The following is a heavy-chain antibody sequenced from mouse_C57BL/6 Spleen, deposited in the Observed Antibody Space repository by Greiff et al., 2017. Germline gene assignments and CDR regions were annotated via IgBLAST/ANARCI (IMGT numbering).Heavy chain of an antibody. Sequence: DVKLQESGPGLVKPSQSLSLTCSVTGYSITSGYYWNWIRQFPGNKLEWMGYISYDGSNNYNPSLKNRISITRDTSKNQFFLKLNSVTTEDTATYYCARVDGFPYAMDYWGQGTSVTVSS. CDR1: GYSITSGYY. V-gene: IGHV3-6*01. D-gene: IGHD2-3*01. CDR3: ARVDGFPYAMDY. CDR2: ISYDGSN. J-gene: IGHJ4*01.